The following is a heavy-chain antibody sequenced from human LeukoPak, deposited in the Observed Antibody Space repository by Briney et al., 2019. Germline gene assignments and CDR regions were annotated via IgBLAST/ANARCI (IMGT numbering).Heavy chain of an antibody. Sequence: GGSLRLSCAASGLTVSSNYLSWVRQAPGRGLDWVSVIYGSGSTDYADSVKGRFIMSRVTSKDTVYLQMNSLRAEDTAVYYCASRTYYDRSGPSWYFDLWGRGTLVTVSS. D-gene: IGHD3-22*01. V-gene: IGHV3-66*01. CDR3: ASRTYYDRSGPSWYFDL. CDR2: IYGSGST. J-gene: IGHJ2*01. CDR1: GLTVSSNY.